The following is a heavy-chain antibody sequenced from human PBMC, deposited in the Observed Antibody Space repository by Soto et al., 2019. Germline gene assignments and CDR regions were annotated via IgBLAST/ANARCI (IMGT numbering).Heavy chain of an antibody. V-gene: IGHV3-33*06. Sequence: GGSMRLASVSCWVRFNSYGMPLVRKAQGKGLEWVAVMSDDGSHEYYADSVKGRFAISRDNSKTILYLQMNSLRLEDTAVYYCAKGSLFRVVEAPPAILGGVDVWGQGA. J-gene: IGHJ6*01. CDR2: MSDDGSHE. CDR3: AKGSLFRVVEAPPAILGGVDV. D-gene: IGHD3-16*02. CDR1: WVRFNSYG.